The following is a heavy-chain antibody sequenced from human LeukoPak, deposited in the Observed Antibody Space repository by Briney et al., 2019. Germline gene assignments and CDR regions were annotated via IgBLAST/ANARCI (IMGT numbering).Heavy chain of an antibody. J-gene: IGHJ4*02. CDR1: GFTFSSYG. CDR3: AKERGATTEVFDY. Sequence: GGSLRLSCAASGFTFSSYGMHWVRQAPGKGLEWVAVISYDGSNKYYADSVKGRFTISRDNSKNTLYLQMNSLRAEDTAVYYCAKERGATTEVFDYWGQGTLVTVSS. CDR2: ISYDGSNK. V-gene: IGHV3-30*18. D-gene: IGHD1-26*01.